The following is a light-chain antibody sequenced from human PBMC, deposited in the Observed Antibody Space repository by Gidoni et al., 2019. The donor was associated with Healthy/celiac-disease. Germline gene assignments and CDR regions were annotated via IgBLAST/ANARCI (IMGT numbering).Light chain of an antibody. CDR3: QQYDNHPLT. CDR1: QDISNY. Sequence: DIQMTQSPSSLSASVGDRVTITCQASQDISNYLNWYQQKPGKAPKLLIYDASNLETEVPSRFSGSGSGTDFTFTISSLQPEDIATYYCQQYDNHPLTFGGGTKVEIK. V-gene: IGKV1-33*01. CDR2: DAS. J-gene: IGKJ4*01.